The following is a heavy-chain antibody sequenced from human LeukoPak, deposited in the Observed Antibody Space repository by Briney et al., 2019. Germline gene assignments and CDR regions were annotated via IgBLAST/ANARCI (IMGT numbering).Heavy chain of an antibody. Sequence: GGSLRLSCAASGFTFSSYAIGWVRQAPGKGLEWVSAISGSGGSTYYADSVKGRFTISGDNSKNTLYLQMNSLRAEDTAVYYCAKDYQYGGNSDYWGQGTLVTVSS. V-gene: IGHV3-23*01. CDR3: AKDYQYGGNSDY. J-gene: IGHJ4*02. CDR2: ISGSGGST. D-gene: IGHD4-23*01. CDR1: GFTFSSYA.